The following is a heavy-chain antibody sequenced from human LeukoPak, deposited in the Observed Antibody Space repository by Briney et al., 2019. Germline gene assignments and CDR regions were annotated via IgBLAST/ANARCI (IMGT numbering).Heavy chain of an antibody. J-gene: IGHJ4*02. V-gene: IGHV4-59*08. CDR1: GGSISSYY. CDR3: ARQGYSSSWYPFDY. CDR2: IYYSGST. D-gene: IGHD6-13*01. Sequence: SETLSLTCTVSGGSISSYYWSWIRQPPGKGLEWIGYIYYSGSTNYNPSLKSRVTISVDTSKNQFSLKLSSVTAADTAVYYCARQGYSSSWYPFDYWDQGTLVTVSS.